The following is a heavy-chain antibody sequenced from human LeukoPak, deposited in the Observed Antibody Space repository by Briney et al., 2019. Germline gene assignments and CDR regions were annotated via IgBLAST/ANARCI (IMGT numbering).Heavy chain of an antibody. J-gene: IGHJ3*02. CDR1: GYTFTGYY. V-gene: IGHV1-69*06. D-gene: IGHD3-22*01. CDR3: ARYGVYYDSSGYYSYDAFDI. CDR2: IIPIFGTA. Sequence: ASVKVSCKASGYTFTGYYMHWVRQAPGQGLEWMGGIIPIFGTANYAQKFQGRVTITADKSTSTAYMELSSLRSEDTAVYYCARYGVYYDSSGYYSYDAFDIWGQGTMVTVSS.